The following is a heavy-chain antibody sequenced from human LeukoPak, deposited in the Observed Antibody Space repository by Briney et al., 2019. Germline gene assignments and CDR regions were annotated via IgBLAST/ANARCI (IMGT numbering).Heavy chain of an antibody. CDR2: IKQDGSEK. J-gene: IGHJ4*02. Sequence: QPGGSLRLSCAASGFTFSSYWMSWVRQAPGKGLEWVANIKQDGSEKYYVDSVKGRFTISRDNAKNSLYLQMNSLRAEDTAVYYCARARRAYPLRLVIIRGHYYFDYWGQGTLVTVSS. D-gene: IGHD3-9*01. V-gene: IGHV3-7*01. CDR3: ARARRAYPLRLVIIRGHYYFDY. CDR1: GFTFSSYW.